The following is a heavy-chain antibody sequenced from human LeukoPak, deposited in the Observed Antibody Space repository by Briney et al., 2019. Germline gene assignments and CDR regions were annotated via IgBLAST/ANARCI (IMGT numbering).Heavy chain of an antibody. CDR3: ARSRYCTNGICSYFDY. CDR2: IKQDGSEK. J-gene: IGHJ4*02. Sequence: GGSLRLSCAASGFTLSNYWMSWVRQASGKGLEWVASIKQDGSEKYYVDSVKGRLTISRDNAKNSLYLQMNSLRAEDTAVYYCARSRYCTNGICSYFDYWGQGTLVTVSS. V-gene: IGHV3-7*03. CDR1: GFTLSNYW. D-gene: IGHD2-8*01.